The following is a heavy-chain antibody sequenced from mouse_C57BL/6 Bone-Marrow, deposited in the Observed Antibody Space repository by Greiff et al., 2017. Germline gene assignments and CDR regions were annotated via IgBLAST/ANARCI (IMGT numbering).Heavy chain of an antibody. D-gene: IGHD1-1*01. CDR2: IYPGSGST. Sequence: QVQLKQPGAELVKPGASVKMSCKASGYTFTSYWITWVKQRPGQGLEWIGDIYPGSGSTNYNEKFKSKATLTVDTSSSAAYMQLSSLTSEDSAVYYCAREEDYYGSSVGAYYAMDYWGQGTSVTVSS. J-gene: IGHJ4*01. V-gene: IGHV1-55*01. CDR3: AREEDYYGSSVGAYYAMDY. CDR1: GYTFTSYW.